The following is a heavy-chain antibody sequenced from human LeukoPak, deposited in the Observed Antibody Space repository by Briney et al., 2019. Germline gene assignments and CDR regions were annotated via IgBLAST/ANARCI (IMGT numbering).Heavy chain of an antibody. CDR1: GGSISSYY. CDR3: ARHEYCSGGSCYLDWYFDL. V-gene: IGHV4-39*01. Sequence: SETLSLTCTVSGGSISSYYWGWIRQPPGKGLEWIGSIYYSGSTYYNPSLKSRVTISVDTSKNQFSLKLSSVTAADTAVYYCARHEYCSGGSCYLDWYFDLWGRGTLVTVSS. J-gene: IGHJ2*01. CDR2: IYYSGST. D-gene: IGHD2-15*01.